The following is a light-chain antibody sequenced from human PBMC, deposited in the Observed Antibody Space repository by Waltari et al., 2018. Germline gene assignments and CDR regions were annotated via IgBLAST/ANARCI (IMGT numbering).Light chain of an antibody. CDR3: ATWDDGLSGVV. CDR1: SPTIGSNT. Sequence: QSVLTQPPSASGTPGQRVTISCSGSSPTIGSNTVTVYQHLPGPAPPPLIALPNRRPSGVPDRFSGSKSGTSASLAISGLQSEDEALYYCATWDDGLSGVVFGGGTKVTVL. CDR2: LPN. V-gene: IGLV1-44*01. J-gene: IGLJ3*02.